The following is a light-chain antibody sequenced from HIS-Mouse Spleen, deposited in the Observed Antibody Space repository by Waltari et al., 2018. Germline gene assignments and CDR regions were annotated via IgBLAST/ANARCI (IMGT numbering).Light chain of an antibody. CDR2: AAS. V-gene: IGKV1-9*01. CDR3: QQLNSYXPX. Sequence: DIQLTQSPSFLSASVGDRVTITCRASQGISSYLAWYQQKPGKAPNLLIYAASTLQSGVPSRFXXXGXXTEXTLTISSLQPEDFATXXCQQLNSYXPXFXQGTXVEIK. CDR1: QGISSY. J-gene: IGKJ1*01.